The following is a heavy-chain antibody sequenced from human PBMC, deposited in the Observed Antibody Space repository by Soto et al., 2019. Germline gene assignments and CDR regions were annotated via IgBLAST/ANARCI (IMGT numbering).Heavy chain of an antibody. J-gene: IGHJ6*02. V-gene: IGHV3-23*01. CDR1: GFTFSSYA. CDR3: AKDSSSLPYYYYGMDV. D-gene: IGHD6-6*01. CDR2: ISGSGGST. Sequence: GGSLRLSCAASGFTFSSYAMSWVRQAPGKGLEWVSAISGSGGSTYYADSVKGRFTISRDNSKNTLYLQMNSLRAEDTAVYYCAKDSSSLPYYYYGMDVWGQGTTVTVSS.